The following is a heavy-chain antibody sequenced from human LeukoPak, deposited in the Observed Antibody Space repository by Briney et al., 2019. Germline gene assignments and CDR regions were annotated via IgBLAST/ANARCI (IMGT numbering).Heavy chain of an antibody. V-gene: IGHV3-23*01. CDR2: ITASGGST. Sequence: GGSMRLSCASSGFTFNNYAMTWVRQAPRKGLEWVSSITASGGSTYCADSVKGRFTISRDNSKNTRYLQMSSLRAEDTAVYYCARDYPTSGIVTIFDYWGQGTLVTVSS. J-gene: IGHJ4*02. CDR1: GFTFNNYA. CDR3: ARDYPTSGIVTIFDY. D-gene: IGHD1-1*01.